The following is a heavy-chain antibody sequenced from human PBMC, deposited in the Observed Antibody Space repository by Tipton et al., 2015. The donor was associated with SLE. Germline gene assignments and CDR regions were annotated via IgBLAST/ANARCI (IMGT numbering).Heavy chain of an antibody. CDR2: IYYSGST. J-gene: IGHJ3*02. V-gene: IGHV4-59*08. Sequence: TLSLTCTVSGGSISSYYWSWIRQPPGKGLEWIGYIYYSGSTNYNPPLKSRVTISVDTSKNQFSLTLSSVTASDTAVYYCARVNPGAGDAFDIWGQGTMVTVSS. D-gene: IGHD6-19*01. CDR1: GGSISSYY. CDR3: ARVNPGAGDAFDI.